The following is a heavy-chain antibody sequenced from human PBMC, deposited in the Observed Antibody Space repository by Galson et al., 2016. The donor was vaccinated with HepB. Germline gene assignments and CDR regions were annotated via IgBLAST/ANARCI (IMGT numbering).Heavy chain of an antibody. CDR2: ISGSGGST. D-gene: IGHD3-10*01. CDR1: GFTFNNYA. V-gene: IGHV3-23*01. J-gene: IGHJ4*02. CDR3: AKAFGLLWFGHFDS. Sequence: SLRLSCAASGFTFNNYAMSWVRQAPGKGLEWVSAISGSGGSTYYTDSVKGRFTISRDNSRNTVFMVMSSLRAEDTAVYYCAKAFGLLWFGHFDSWGQGTLVTVSS.